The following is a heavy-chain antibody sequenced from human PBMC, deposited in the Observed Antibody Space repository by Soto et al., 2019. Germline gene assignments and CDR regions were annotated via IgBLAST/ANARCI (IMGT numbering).Heavy chain of an antibody. D-gene: IGHD3-3*01. CDR3: AKTPGLGFLEWLSVFDY. V-gene: IGHV3-23*01. CDR2: ISGSGGST. Sequence: PGGSLRLSCAASGFTFSSYAMSWVRQAPGKGLEWVSAISGSGGSTYYADSVKGRFTISRDNSKNTLYLQMNSLRAEDTAVYYCAKTPGLGFLEWLSVFDYWGQGTLVTVSS. CDR1: GFTFSSYA. J-gene: IGHJ4*02.